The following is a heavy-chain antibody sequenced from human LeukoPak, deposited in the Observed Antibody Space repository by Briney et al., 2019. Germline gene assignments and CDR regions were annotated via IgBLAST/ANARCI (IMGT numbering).Heavy chain of an antibody. V-gene: IGHV1-2*02. D-gene: IGHD3-3*01. J-gene: IGHJ4*02. CDR3: ARVREWEEISGAIPDYFDY. CDR2: IKPKSGAT. CDR1: GYTFTGHF. Sequence: ASVKVSCKASGYTFTGHFTNWVRQAPEQGLEWMGWIKPKSGATAYAQKFQGRVTMTRDTAINTAYLELSSLTSDDTAVYYCARVREWEEISGAIPDYFDYWGQGTLITVSS.